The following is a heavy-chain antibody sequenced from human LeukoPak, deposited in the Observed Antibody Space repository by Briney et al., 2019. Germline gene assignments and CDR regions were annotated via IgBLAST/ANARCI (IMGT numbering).Heavy chain of an antibody. CDR3: ARDGKRLGAFDY. Sequence: SETLSLTCAVSGGSISSSNWWSWVSQPPGKGLEWIGEIYHSGSTNYNPSLKSRVTISVDKSKNQFSLKLSSVTAADTAVYYCARDGKRLGAFDYWGQGTLVTVSS. V-gene: IGHV4-4*02. CDR2: IYHSGST. CDR1: GGSISSSNW. J-gene: IGHJ4*02. D-gene: IGHD4-11*01.